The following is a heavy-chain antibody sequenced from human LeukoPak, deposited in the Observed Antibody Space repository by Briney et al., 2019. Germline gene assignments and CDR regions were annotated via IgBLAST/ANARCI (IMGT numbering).Heavy chain of an antibody. CDR2: IYTSGST. V-gene: IGHV4-4*07. Sequence: SETLSLTCTVSGGSISGYYWSWIRQPAGKGLEWIGRIYTSGSTNYNPSLKSRVTISVDKSKNPLSLKLSSVTAADSAVYYCAGRDYWGQGILVTVSS. J-gene: IGHJ4*02. CDR1: GGSISGYY. CDR3: AGRDY.